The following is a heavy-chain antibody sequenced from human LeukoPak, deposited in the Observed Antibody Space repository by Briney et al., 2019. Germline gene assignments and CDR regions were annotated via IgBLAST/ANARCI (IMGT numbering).Heavy chain of an antibody. D-gene: IGHD6-19*01. CDR2: ISGSGTST. V-gene: IGHV3-23*01. CDR1: GFTFSSYA. CDR3: AKESSYSSGWYFGY. Sequence: PGGSLRLSCAASGFTFSSYAMSWVRQAPGKGLEWVSDISGSGTSTYYADSVKGRLTISRDNSKNTLYLQMNSLRAEDTAVYYCAKESSYSSGWYFGYWGQGTLVTVSS. J-gene: IGHJ4*02.